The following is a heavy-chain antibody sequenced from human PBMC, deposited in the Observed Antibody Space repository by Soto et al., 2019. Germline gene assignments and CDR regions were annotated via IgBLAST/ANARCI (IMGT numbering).Heavy chain of an antibody. Sequence: GGSLRLSCAASGFTVSSNYMSWVRQAPGKGLEWVSVIYSGGSTYYADSVKGRFTISRDNSKNTLYLQMNSLRAEDTAVYYCARDQQVVVPAATFSQNAFDIWGQGTMVTVSS. D-gene: IGHD2-2*01. CDR2: IYSGGST. CDR3: ARDQQVVVPAATFSQNAFDI. CDR1: GFTVSSNY. V-gene: IGHV3-66*01. J-gene: IGHJ3*02.